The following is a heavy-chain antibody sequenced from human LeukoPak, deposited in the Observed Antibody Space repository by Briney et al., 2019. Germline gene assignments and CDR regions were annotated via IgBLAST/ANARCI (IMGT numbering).Heavy chain of an antibody. J-gene: IGHJ4*02. CDR3: ASVRGGY. CDR2: LTSSGTI. Sequence: GGSLRLSCAASGFIFSSYSMNWVRQAPGKGLEWLSYLTSSGTIYYADSVKGRFTVSRDNAKTSLYLQMNSLRVEDTAVYYCASVRGGYWGQGTLVTVSS. D-gene: IGHD3-16*01. V-gene: IGHV3-48*01. CDR1: GFIFSSYS.